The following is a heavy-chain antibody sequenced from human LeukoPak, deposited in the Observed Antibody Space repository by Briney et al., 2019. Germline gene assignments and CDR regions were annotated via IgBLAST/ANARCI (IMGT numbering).Heavy chain of an antibody. Sequence: ASVKVSCKASGYTVTDYSMHWVRQAPVQGLEWMGWINPNSGDTDYAQKFQGRVTMTRDTPISTAYLEVSRLTSDDTAVYFCARDAIAAAGAGAWGQGTLVTVSS. CDR2: INPNSGDT. D-gene: IGHD6-13*01. CDR3: ARDAIAAAGAGA. J-gene: IGHJ4*02. CDR1: GYTVTDYS. V-gene: IGHV1-2*02.